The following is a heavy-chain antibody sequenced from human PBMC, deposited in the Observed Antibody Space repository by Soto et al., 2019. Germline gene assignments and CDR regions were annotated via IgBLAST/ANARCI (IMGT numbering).Heavy chain of an antibody. Sequence: PGGSLRLSCAASGFTFSSYAMSWVRQAPGKGLEWVSAISGSGGSTYYADSVKGRFTISRDNSKNTLYLQMNSLRAEDTAVYYCAKGREMATIFGRPQKYYYYGMDVWGQGTTVTVSS. CDR1: GFTFSSYA. D-gene: IGHD5-12*01. V-gene: IGHV3-23*01. J-gene: IGHJ6*02. CDR2: ISGSGGST. CDR3: AKGREMATIFGRPQKYYYYGMDV.